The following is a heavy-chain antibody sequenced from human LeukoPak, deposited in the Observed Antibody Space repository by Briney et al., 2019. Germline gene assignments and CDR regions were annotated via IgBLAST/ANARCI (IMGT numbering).Heavy chain of an antibody. Sequence: ASVKVSCKASGYTFTVYYMHWVRQAPGQGLEWMGWINPNSGGTNYAQKFQGRVTMTRDTSIRTAYMELSRLRSDDTAVYYCARVVGATRHFDYWGQGTLVTVSS. CDR3: ARVVGATRHFDY. J-gene: IGHJ4*02. V-gene: IGHV1-2*02. D-gene: IGHD1-26*01. CDR2: INPNSGGT. CDR1: GYTFTVYY.